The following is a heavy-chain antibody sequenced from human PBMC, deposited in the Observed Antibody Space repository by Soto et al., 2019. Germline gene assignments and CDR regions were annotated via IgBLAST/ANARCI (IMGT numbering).Heavy chain of an antibody. V-gene: IGHV1-69*13. Sequence: SVKVSCKASGGTFSSYAISWVRQAPGQGLEWMGGIIPIFGTANYAQKFQGRVTITADESTSTAYMELSSLRSEDTAVYYCARDRANYYDSSGYLDYWGQGTLVTVSS. CDR3: ARDRANYYDSSGYLDY. CDR2: IIPIFGTA. J-gene: IGHJ4*02. CDR1: GGTFSSYA. D-gene: IGHD3-22*01.